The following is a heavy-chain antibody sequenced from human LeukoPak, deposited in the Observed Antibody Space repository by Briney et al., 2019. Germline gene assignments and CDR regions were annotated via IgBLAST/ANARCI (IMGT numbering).Heavy chain of an antibody. CDR3: ARETLIGNYFDY. Sequence: SETLSLTCTVSGGSISSYYWGWIRQPPGKGLEWIGYIYYSGSTNYNPSLKSRVTISVDTSKNQFSLKLSSVTAADTAVYYCARETLIGNYFDYWGQGTLVTVSS. D-gene: IGHD1-14*01. J-gene: IGHJ4*02. CDR1: GGSISSYY. CDR2: IYYSGST. V-gene: IGHV4-59*01.